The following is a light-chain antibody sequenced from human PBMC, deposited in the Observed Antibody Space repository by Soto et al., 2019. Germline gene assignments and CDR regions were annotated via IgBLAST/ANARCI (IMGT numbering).Light chain of an antibody. Sequence: EIVLTQSPGTLSLSPGERATLSCRASQSVSSSYLAWYQQKPGQAPRLLIYGASSRATGIPDRFSGSGSGTDFTLTISRLEPEGFAVYYCQQDGSSPQPFGQGTKVEIK. V-gene: IGKV3-20*01. J-gene: IGKJ1*01. CDR1: QSVSSSY. CDR3: QQDGSSPQP. CDR2: GAS.